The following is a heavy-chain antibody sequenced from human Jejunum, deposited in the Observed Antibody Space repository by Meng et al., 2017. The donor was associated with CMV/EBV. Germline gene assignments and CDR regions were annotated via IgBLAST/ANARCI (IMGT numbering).Heavy chain of an antibody. D-gene: IGHD1-26*01. Sequence: SAIRWVGQAPGQGLEWMGGIIPIISSANYAQKFRGRVTITADKSTSTAYMELRSLRSEDTAVYYCARGTPAATIGLYFYYYDMDVWGQGTTVTVSS. CDR2: IIPIISSA. V-gene: IGHV1-69*06. J-gene: IGHJ6*01. CDR3: ARGTPAATIGLYFYYYDMDV. CDR1: SA.